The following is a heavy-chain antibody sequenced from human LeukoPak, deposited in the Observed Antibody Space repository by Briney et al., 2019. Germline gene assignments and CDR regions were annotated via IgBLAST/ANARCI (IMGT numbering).Heavy chain of an antibody. CDR3: ARSYDSSGYSTLYFDY. J-gene: IGHJ4*02. CDR2: IYSGGST. V-gene: IGHV3-66*02. D-gene: IGHD3-22*01. CDR1: GFTFSSNY. Sequence: GGSLRLSCAASGFTFSSNYMSWVRQAPGKGLEWVSVIYSGGSTYYADSVRGRFTISRDNSKNTLYLQMNSLRAEDTAVYYCARSYDSSGYSTLYFDYWGQGTLVTVSS.